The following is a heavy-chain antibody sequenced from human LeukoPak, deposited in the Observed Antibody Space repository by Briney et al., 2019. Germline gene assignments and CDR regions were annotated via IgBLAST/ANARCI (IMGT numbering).Heavy chain of an antibody. J-gene: IGHJ4*02. CDR1: GVTFNNYA. D-gene: IGHD2-15*01. V-gene: IGHV3-23*01. CDR3: AKAQYCSGGSCYYDY. CDR2: ISGSGGYT. Sequence: PGGSLRLSCAASGVTFNNYAMSWVREAPGKGLEWVSAISGSGGYTFYADSVKGHFTISRDNSKNTLYLQMNSLRAEDTAVYYCAKAQYCSGGSCYYDYWGQGTLVTVSS.